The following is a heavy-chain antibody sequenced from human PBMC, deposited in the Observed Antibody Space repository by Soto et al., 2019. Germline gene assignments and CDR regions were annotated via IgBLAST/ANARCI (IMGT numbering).Heavy chain of an antibody. CDR2: INPSSGST. V-gene: IGHV1-46*02. J-gene: IGHJ6*02. CDR3: ASEVVVVQGGHHYCYQGMDV. CDR1: GYTFNSYY. Sequence: QVQLVQSGAEVKKPGASVKVSCKASGYTFNSYYMHWVRQAPGPGPEWIGVINPSSGSTTYAKKFQGRVTMTADTSTSTAYMELSRLRSEYTAVYYGASEVVVVQGGHHYCYQGMDVWGQGTTVTISS. D-gene: IGHD2-2*01.